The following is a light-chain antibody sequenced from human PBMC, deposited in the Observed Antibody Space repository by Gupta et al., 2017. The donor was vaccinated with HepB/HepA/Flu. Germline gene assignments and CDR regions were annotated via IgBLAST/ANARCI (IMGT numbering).Light chain of an antibody. V-gene: IGLV2-18*02. Sequence: QSALTQPPSVSGSPGQSVTISCTGTSSDVGNYNRVSWYQQPPGTAPKLMIYEVTRRPSGVPDPFSGSKSGNTAFLTISGLQAEDEADYYCTSYTTSDTYVVGTGTKVTVL. J-gene: IGLJ1*01. CDR1: SSDVGNYNR. CDR2: EVT. CDR3: TSYTTSDTYV.